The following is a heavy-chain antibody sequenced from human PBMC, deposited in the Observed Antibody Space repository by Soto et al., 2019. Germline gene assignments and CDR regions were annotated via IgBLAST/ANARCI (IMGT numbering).Heavy chain of an antibody. J-gene: IGHJ4*02. CDR3: ARVSVDVPE. D-gene: IGHD5-12*01. V-gene: IGHV1-18*01. Sequence: QVQLVQSGPELKKPGASVKVSCKASGYTFRNYGINWVRQAPGQGLEWMGWISAYNGDTNYAPKFQGRVTMATDTPTSTAYMELRSLKSDDTAVYYCARVSVDVPEWGQGTLITVSS. CDR1: GYTFRNYG. CDR2: ISAYNGDT.